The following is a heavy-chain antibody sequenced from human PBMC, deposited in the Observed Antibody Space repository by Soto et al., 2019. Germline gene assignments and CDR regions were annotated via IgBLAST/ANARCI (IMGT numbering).Heavy chain of an antibody. J-gene: IGHJ3*02. D-gene: IGHD2-2*01. V-gene: IGHV1-69*13. CDR3: ARVREVPAAGDAFDI. CDR2: IIPKLGSA. CDR1: GGGNLRDYR. Sequence: GASVKVSCKASGGGNLRDYRTTWVRRAPGQGLEWMGGIIPKLGSANYAQKFQGWVTITADASVSTAYMELRRLRSDDTAVYYCARVREVPAAGDAFDIWGQGTMVTVSS.